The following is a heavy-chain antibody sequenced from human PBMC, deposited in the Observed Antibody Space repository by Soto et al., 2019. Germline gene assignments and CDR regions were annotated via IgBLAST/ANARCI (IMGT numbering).Heavy chain of an antibody. V-gene: IGHV4-30-4*01. D-gene: IGHD3-22*01. CDR2: IYYSGST. Sequence: QVQLQESGPGLVKPSQTLSLTCTVSGGSISSGDYYWSWIRQPPGKGLEWIGYIYYSGSTYYNPSLKSRVTISVDTSKNQVSLKLSSVTAADTAVYYCARTIREVVITFDYWGQGTLVTVSS. J-gene: IGHJ4*02. CDR1: GGSISSGDYY. CDR3: ARTIREVVITFDY.